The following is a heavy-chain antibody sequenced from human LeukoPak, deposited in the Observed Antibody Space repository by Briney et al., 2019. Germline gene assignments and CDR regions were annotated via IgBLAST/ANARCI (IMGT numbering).Heavy chain of an antibody. Sequence: GESLSLSCAASGFSVSTSYMSWVRQAPGKGLEYVSVLYDSGDTYYAESVKGRFTISRDNSKNTVYLQMNSLRVEDTAVYYCARAAYDSGGYTANHDFWGQGTLVTVSS. V-gene: IGHV3-53*01. CDR2: LYDSGDT. D-gene: IGHD3-22*01. J-gene: IGHJ4*02. CDR1: GFSVSTSY. CDR3: ARAAYDSGGYTANHDF.